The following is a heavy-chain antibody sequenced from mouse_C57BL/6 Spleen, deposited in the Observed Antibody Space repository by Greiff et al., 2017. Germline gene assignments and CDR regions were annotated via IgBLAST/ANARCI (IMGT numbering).Heavy chain of an antibody. J-gene: IGHJ4*01. Sequence: VQLTESGPALVKPGASVKISCKAAGYSFTGYYMNWVKQSPEKSLEWIGEIIPSTGGTTYNQKFKAKATLTVDKSSSTAYMQLKSLTSEDSAVYYCARRPLLWLGAMDYWGQGTSVTVSS. CDR1: GYSFTGYY. V-gene: IGHV1-42*01. D-gene: IGHD2-10*01. CDR2: IIPSTGGT. CDR3: ARRPLLWLGAMDY.